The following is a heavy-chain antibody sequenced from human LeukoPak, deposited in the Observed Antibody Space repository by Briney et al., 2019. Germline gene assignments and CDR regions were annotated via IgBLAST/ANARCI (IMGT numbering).Heavy chain of an antibody. CDR3: ARKGYSISWYSP. D-gene: IGHD6-13*01. V-gene: IGHV4-39*07. J-gene: IGHJ5*02. CDR2: IYYSGST. Sequence: PSETQSLTCTVSGDSISSSSYYWGWIRQPPGKGLEWIGSIYYSGSTSYNPSLKSRVTISLDTSKNQFSLKLTSVTAADTAVYYCARKGYSISWYSPWGQGTLVTVSS. CDR1: GDSISSSSYY.